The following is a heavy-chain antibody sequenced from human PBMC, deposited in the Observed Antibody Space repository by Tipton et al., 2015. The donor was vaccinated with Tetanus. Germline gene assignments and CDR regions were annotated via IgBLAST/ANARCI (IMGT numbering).Heavy chain of an antibody. CDR2: INSGGSDR. D-gene: IGHD2-15*01. CDR1: GFTSRNYW. V-gene: IGHV3-74*01. CDR3: VREDSLQRMCAAVDL. Sequence: GSLRLSCEVSGFTSRNYWMHWVRQSPGEGLVWVSGINSGGSDRSYADSVKGRFTISRDNDKNTLYLQMNSLRPEDTAVYFCVREDSLQRMCAAVDLGGQASLVTVSS. J-gene: IGHJ4*02.